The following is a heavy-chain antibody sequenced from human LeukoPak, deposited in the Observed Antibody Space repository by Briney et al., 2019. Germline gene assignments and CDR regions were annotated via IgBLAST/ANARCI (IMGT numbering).Heavy chain of an antibody. Sequence: PSQTLSLTCTVSGGSISSYYWSWIRQPPGKGLEWIGYIYYSGSTNYNPSLKSRVTISVDTSKNQFSLKLSSVTAADTAVYYCARHSRSGYCTNGVCYHFDYWGQGTLVTVSS. D-gene: IGHD2-8*01. J-gene: IGHJ4*02. CDR3: ARHSRSGYCTNGVCYHFDY. V-gene: IGHV4-59*08. CDR1: GGSISSYY. CDR2: IYYSGST.